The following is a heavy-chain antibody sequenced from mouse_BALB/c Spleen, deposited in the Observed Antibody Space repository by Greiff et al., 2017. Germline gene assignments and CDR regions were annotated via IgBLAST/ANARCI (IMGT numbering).Heavy chain of an antibody. CDR1: GDSITSGY. J-gene: IGHJ3*01. Sequence: EVHLVESGPSLVKPSQTLSLTCSVTGDSITSGYWNWIRKFPGNKLEYMGYISYSGSTYYNPSLKSRISITRDTSKNQYYLQLNSVTTEDTATYYCARSGSLYDSFAYWGQGTLVTVSA. CDR3: ARSGSLYDSFAY. CDR2: ISYSGST. V-gene: IGHV3-8*02. D-gene: IGHD2-4*01.